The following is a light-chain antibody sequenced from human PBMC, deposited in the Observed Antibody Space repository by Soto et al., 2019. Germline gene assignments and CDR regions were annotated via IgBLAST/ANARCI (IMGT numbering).Light chain of an antibody. Sequence: ILLTQSPSSLSASVGDRVTITCRASQGIDTSLAWYQQKPGKAPKLLIYDASNFQSGVPSRFRCSGSGTHFTLTISSLQPEYFATYYCQQLHGYPSTFGQGTRLEI. CDR1: QGIDTS. CDR2: DAS. V-gene: IGKV1-9*01. CDR3: QQLHGYPST. J-gene: IGKJ5*01.